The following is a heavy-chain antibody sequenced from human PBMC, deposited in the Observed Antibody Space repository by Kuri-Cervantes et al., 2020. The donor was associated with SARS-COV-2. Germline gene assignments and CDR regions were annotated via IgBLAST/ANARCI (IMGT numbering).Heavy chain of an antibody. CDR2: TYYRSKWYH. CDR1: GDSVSSNSAG. D-gene: IGHD1-1*01. CDR3: ARVTTCTLDF. Sequence: SQTLSLTCAISGDSVSSNSAGWNWIRQSPSRGLEWLGRTYYRSKWYHDYAVPVKSRILINPDTSKNQFSLQLSSVTPEDMAVYCCARVTTCTLDFWGQGTLVTVSS. V-gene: IGHV6-1*01. J-gene: IGHJ4*02.